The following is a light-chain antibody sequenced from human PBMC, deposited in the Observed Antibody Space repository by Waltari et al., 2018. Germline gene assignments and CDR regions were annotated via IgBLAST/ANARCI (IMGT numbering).Light chain of an antibody. CDR2: DVS. CDR1: SNDVGGDNS. J-gene: IGLJ2*01. V-gene: IGLV2-14*01. CDR3: SSQSSNDVVL. Sequence: QSALTQPASVSGSPGQSVTIFCAGTSNDVGGDNSVSWYQEYRGQAPRVIIYDVSDRPSGVSDRFSGSKSGNTASLTISGLQAEDEADYYCSSQSSNDVVLFGGGTKLTVL.